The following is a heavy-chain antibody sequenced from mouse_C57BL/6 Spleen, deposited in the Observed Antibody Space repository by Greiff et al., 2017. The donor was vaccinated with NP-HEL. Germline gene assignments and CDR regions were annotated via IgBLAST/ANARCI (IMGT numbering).Heavy chain of an antibody. CDR2: IDPSDSYT. D-gene: IGHD3-2*02. CDR1: GYTFTSYW. CDR3: ARQLRLRIYYAMDY. Sequence: QVQLKQPGAELVMPGASVKLSCKASGYTFTSYWMHWVKQRPGQGLEWIGEIDPSDSYTNYNQKFKGKSTLTVDKSSSTAYMQLSSLTSEDSAVYYCARQLRLRIYYAMDYWGQGTSVTVSS. V-gene: IGHV1-69*01. J-gene: IGHJ4*01.